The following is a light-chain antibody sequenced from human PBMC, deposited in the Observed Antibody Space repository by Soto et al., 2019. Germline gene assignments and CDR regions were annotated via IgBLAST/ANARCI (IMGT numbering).Light chain of an antibody. CDR1: SSDVGGYNY. J-gene: IGLJ7*01. Sequence: QSALTQPASVSGSPGQSITISCIGTSSDVGGYNYVSWYQQHPGKAPKLMIYDVSNRPSGVSDRFSGSKSGNTASLTISGLQAEDEADYYCSSYTDTNIIMFGGGTQLTVL. CDR2: DVS. V-gene: IGLV2-14*03. CDR3: SSYTDTNIIM.